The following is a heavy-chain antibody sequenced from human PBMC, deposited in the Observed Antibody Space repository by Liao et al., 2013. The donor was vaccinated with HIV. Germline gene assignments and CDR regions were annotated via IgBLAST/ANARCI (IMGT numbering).Heavy chain of an antibody. CDR3: AKGVPPDT. CDR2: INHSGRT. Sequence: QVQLQQWGAGLLKPSETLSLTCGVSGGSLSGYYWSWVRQSPGQGLEWIGEINHSGRTNYNPSLKNRLTISLDTSKTQFSLELSSVTAADRAVYYCAKGVPPDTWGQGIQVTVSS. V-gene: IGHV4-34*01. CDR1: GGSLSGYY. J-gene: IGHJ5*02.